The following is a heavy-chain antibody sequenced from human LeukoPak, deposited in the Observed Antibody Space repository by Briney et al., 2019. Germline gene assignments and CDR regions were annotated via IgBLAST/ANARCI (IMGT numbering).Heavy chain of an antibody. J-gene: IGHJ4*02. CDR3: ARDALRLGELSSFDY. CDR2: TSSSSSYI. Sequence: GGSLRLSCAASGFTFSSYSMNWVRQAPGKGLEWVSSTSSSSSYIYYADSVKGRFTISRDNAKNSLYLQMNSLRAEDTAVYYCARDALRLGELSSFDYWGQGTLVTVSS. CDR1: GFTFSSYS. D-gene: IGHD3-16*02. V-gene: IGHV3-21*01.